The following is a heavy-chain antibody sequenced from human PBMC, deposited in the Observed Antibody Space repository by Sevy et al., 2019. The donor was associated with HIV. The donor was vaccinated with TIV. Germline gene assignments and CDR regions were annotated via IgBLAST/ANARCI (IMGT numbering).Heavy chain of an antibody. CDR2: ISSSSSTI. D-gene: IGHD4-17*01. J-gene: IGHJ5*02. CDR1: GFTFSSYS. CDR3: ARVSPEYGSDP. V-gene: IGHV3-48*01. Sequence: GGSLRLSCAASGFTFSSYSMNWVRQAPGKGLEWVSYISSSSSTIYYADSVKGRFTISRDNAKNSLYLQMNSLRAEDTAVYYCARVSPEYGSDPWGQGTLVTVSS.